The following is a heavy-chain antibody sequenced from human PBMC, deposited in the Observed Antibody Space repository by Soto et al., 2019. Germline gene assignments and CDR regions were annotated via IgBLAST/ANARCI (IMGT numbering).Heavy chain of an antibody. CDR1: GFTFSSYG. Sequence: QVQLVESGGGVVQPGRSLRLSCAASGFTFSSYGMHWVRQAPGKGLEWVAIISYDGSDKYYADSVKGRFTISRDNXXXXXXXXXXXXXXXXXXXXXXXXXXXXXXXXXEYWGQGTLVTVSS. J-gene: IGHJ4*02. V-gene: IGHV3-33*01. CDR3: XXXXXXXXXXXEY. CDR2: ISYDGSDK.